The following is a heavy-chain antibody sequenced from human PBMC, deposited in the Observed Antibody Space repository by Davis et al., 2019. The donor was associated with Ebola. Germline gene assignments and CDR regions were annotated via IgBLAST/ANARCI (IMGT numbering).Heavy chain of an antibody. J-gene: IGHJ5*02. Sequence: PSETLSLTCTVSGGSISSSSYYWGWIRQPPGKGLEWVGRTRNKANSYTTEYAASVKGRFTISRDDSKNSLYLQMNSLKTEDTAVYYCARGGPIAVSKAWFDPWGQGALVTVSS. CDR1: GGSISSSSYY. CDR2: TRNKANSYTT. D-gene: IGHD6-19*01. CDR3: ARGGPIAVSKAWFDP. V-gene: IGHV3-72*01.